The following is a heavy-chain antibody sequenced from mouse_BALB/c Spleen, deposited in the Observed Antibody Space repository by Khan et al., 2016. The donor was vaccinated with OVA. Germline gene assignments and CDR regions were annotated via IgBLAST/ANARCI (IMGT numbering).Heavy chain of an antibody. J-gene: IGHJ2*01. CDR3: ARGNVQSDYFDN. CDR1: GYTFTNYV. CDR2: INPYNGGT. D-gene: IGHD6-1*01. V-gene: IGHV1S136*01. Sequence: VQLQQSGPELVKPGASVKMSCKASGYTFTNYVLHWVKQKPGQGLEWIGYINPYNGGTKYNEKFKGKATLASDKSSITANMELSSLTSEDSAVYKCARGNVQSDYFDNWGQGTTLTLAS.